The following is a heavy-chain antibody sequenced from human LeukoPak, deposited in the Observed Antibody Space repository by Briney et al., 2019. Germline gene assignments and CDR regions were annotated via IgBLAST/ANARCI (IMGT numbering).Heavy chain of an antibody. Sequence: SETLSLTCTVSGGSFGRYYWSWIRQPPGKGLEWLGYIYYTGSTSYNPSLESRVTISLDTSRNQFSLKLTSVTAADTAVYYCAGWFGEGLFDYWGQGTLVTVSS. V-gene: IGHV4-59*01. J-gene: IGHJ4*02. CDR3: AGWFGEGLFDY. CDR2: IYYTGST. CDR1: GGSFGRYY. D-gene: IGHD3-10*01.